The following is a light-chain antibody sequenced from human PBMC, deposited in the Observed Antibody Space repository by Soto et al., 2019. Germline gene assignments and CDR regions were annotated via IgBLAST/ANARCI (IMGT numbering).Light chain of an antibody. CDR1: QSVLYSSNNKNY. Sequence: DIVMTQSPDSPAVSLGERATINCKSSQSVLYSSNNKNYLAWYQQKPGQPPKLLIYWASTRESGVPDRFSGSGSGTDFTLTISSLQAEDVAVYYCQQYYNPPRTFGQGTKVDIK. V-gene: IGKV4-1*01. CDR3: QQYYNPPRT. CDR2: WAS. J-gene: IGKJ1*01.